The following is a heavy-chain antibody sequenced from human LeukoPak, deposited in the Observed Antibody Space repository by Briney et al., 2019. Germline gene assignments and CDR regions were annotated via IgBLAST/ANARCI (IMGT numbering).Heavy chain of an antibody. D-gene: IGHD3-22*01. CDR2: INPNSGGT. CDR1: GYTFTGYY. Sequence: SVKVSCKASGYTFTGYYMHWVRQAPGQGLEWMGWINPNSGGTNYAQKFQGRVTMTRDTSISTAYMELSRLRSDDTAVYYCAREYYDSSGYYFHWGQGTLVTVSS. CDR3: AREYYDSSGYYFH. J-gene: IGHJ4*02. V-gene: IGHV1-2*02.